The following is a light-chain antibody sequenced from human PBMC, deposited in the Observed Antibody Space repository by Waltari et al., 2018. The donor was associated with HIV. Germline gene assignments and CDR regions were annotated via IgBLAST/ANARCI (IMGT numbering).Light chain of an antibody. V-gene: IGKV2-28*01. CDR2: LAS. J-gene: IGKJ1*01. Sequence: DIVMTQSPLFLSVTPGGTASISCRSSQSLLHTNGYPYLDWYVQKPGQFPQLLIYLASNRASGVPERFSGSGSDTNFTLRIGKVAAEDVGIYYCMQPLHTPWTFGRGTKVEL. CDR1: QSLLHTNGYPY. CDR3: MQPLHTPWT.